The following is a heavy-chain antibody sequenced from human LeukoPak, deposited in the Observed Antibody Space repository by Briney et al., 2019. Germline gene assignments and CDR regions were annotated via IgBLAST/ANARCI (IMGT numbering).Heavy chain of an antibody. CDR2: ISAYNGNT. J-gene: IGHJ2*01. CDR3: ARDQSSSSGYWYFDL. Sequence: ASVKVSCKASGYTFTSYGISWVRQAPGQGLEWIGWISAYNGNTNYAQKLQGRVTMTTDTSTSTAYMELRSLRSDDTAVYYCARDQSSSSGYWYFDLWGRGTLVTVSS. V-gene: IGHV1-18*01. CDR1: GYTFTSYG. D-gene: IGHD6-6*01.